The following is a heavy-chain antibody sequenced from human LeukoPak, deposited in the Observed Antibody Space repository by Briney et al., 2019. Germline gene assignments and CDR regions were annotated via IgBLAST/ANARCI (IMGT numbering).Heavy chain of an antibody. D-gene: IGHD1-1*01. Sequence: PSETLSLTCAVYGVSFSGYSWTWIRQPPGKGLEWIGEIDRSGSTNYNPSLKSRLTISVDTSKNQFSLKLSSVTAADTAVYYRARGSATGLAYWGQGTLVTVSS. CDR3: ARGSATGLAY. CDR1: GVSFSGYS. J-gene: IGHJ4*02. CDR2: IDRSGST. V-gene: IGHV4-34*01.